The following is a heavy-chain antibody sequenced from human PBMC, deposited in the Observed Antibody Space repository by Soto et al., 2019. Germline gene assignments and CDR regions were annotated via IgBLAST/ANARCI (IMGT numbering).Heavy chain of an antibody. Sequence: EASVKVSCKASGGTFSSYAISWVRQAPGQGLEWMGGIIPIFGTANYAQKFQGRVTITADESTSTAYMELSSLRSEDTAVYYCASTGEDIVVVVAATGPGDYYYGMGVWGQGTTVTVSS. CDR3: ASTGEDIVVVVAATGPGDYYYGMGV. CDR1: GGTFSSYA. J-gene: IGHJ6*02. CDR2: IIPIFGTA. V-gene: IGHV1-69*13. D-gene: IGHD2-15*01.